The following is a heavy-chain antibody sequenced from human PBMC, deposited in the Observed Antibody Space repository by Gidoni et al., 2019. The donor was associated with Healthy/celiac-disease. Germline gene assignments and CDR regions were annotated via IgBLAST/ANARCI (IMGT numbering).Heavy chain of an antibody. CDR1: GYTFTSYV. V-gene: IGHV1-8*01. CDR2: MYPNSGNT. D-gene: IGHD3-10*01. CDR3: ARVALLWFGEQY. Sequence: QVQLVQSGAEVKKLGAAVKVSCRASGYTFTSYVINWVQQSTGQGLEWMGWMYPNSGNTGYAQKFQGRVTMTRNTSISTAYMELSSLRSEDTAVYYCARVALLWFGEQYWGQGTLVTVSS. J-gene: IGHJ4*02.